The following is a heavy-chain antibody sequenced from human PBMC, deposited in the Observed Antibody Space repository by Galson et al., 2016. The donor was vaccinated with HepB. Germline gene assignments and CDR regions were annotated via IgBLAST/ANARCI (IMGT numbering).Heavy chain of an antibody. V-gene: IGHV3-48*02. CDR3: ARGAVRGSGGMDV. CDR2: ISSTGSRV. D-gene: IGHD3-10*01. J-gene: IGHJ6*02. Sequence: SLRLSCAASGFTFSNYGMNWVRQAPGKGLEWVSDISSTGSRVSYADSVRGRFTISRDNAKNSLHLQVNSPRDEDTAVYYCARGAVRGSGGMDVWGQGTTVTVAS. CDR1: GFTFSNYG.